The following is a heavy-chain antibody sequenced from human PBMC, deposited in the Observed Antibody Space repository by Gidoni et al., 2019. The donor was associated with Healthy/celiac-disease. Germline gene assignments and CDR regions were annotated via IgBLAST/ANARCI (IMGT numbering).Heavy chain of an antibody. D-gene: IGHD5-18*01. Sequence: QVQLVESGGGVVQPGRSLRLSCSASGFTFSCYAMHLVRQAPGKGLEWVAVISYDGRNKYYADSVKGRFTISRDNSKNTLYLQMNSLRAEDTAVYYCARVGIQLWLWYAFDIWGQGTMVTVSS. CDR3: ARVGIQLWLWYAFDI. V-gene: IGHV3-30*04. CDR1: GFTFSCYA. J-gene: IGHJ3*02. CDR2: ISYDGRNK.